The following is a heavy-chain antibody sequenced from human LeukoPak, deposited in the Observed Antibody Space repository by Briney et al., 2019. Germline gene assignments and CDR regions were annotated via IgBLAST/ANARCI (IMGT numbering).Heavy chain of an antibody. Sequence: GGSLRLSCAASGFTFSSYGMHWVRQAPGKGLEWVAVIWYDGSNKYYADSVKGRFTISRDNSKNTLYLQMNSLRAEDTAVYYCAKDGWGRRDYDIGFDIWGQGTMVTVSS. CDR1: GFTFSSYG. J-gene: IGHJ3*02. CDR3: AKDGWGRRDYDIGFDI. CDR2: IWYDGSNK. D-gene: IGHD4-17*01. V-gene: IGHV3-33*06.